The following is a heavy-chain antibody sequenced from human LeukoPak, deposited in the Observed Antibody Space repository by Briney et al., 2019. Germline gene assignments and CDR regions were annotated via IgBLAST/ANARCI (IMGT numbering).Heavy chain of an antibody. J-gene: IGHJ5*01. V-gene: IGHV3-48*03. CDR3: TRDPRHFDS. CDR2: ISSSGSTI. Sequence: GESLRLSCAASGFTFSSYEMNWVRQAPGKGLEWVSYISSSGSTIYYSDSVKGRFTISRDNAKNSLYLQMSSLRVEDTAVYYCTRDPRHFDSCGQGTLVTVSS. D-gene: IGHD6-6*01. CDR1: GFTFSSYE.